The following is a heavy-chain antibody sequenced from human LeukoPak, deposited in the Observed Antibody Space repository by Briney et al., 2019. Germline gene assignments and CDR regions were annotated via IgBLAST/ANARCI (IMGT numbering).Heavy chain of an antibody. V-gene: IGHV4-4*02. Sequence: SETLSLTCAVSGGSISSGDWWIWVRQPPGKGLEWIGEVYHSGSTNYNPSLMSRVTMSVDKSKNQFSLKLTSVTAADTAVYYCVRDHYEAGVYLSTLVYYGMDVWGRGTTVIVSS. CDR3: VRDHYEAGVYLSTLVYYGMDV. D-gene: IGHD3-22*01. J-gene: IGHJ6*02. CDR2: VYHSGST. CDR1: GGSISSGDW.